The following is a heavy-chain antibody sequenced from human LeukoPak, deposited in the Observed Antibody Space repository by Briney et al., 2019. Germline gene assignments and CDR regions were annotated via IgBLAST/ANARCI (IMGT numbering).Heavy chain of an antibody. V-gene: IGHV3-74*01. J-gene: IGHJ4*02. D-gene: IGHD1-26*01. CDR1: GFTFRSYW. Sequence: HTGGSLRLSCAASGFTFRSYWMHWVRQAPGKGLVWVSRINSDGSSTRYADSVKGRFTISRDNAKNTLYLQMNSLRAEDTAVYYCARTWELLPDFDYWGQGTLVTVSS. CDR3: ARTWELLPDFDY. CDR2: INSDGSST.